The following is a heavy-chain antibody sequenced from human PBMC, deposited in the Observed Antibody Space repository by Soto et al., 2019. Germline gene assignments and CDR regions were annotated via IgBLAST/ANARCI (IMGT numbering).Heavy chain of an antibody. J-gene: IGHJ4*02. CDR3: ARRFYYYGSGAVGDD. CDR1: GGSISSSSYY. V-gene: IGHV4-39*01. D-gene: IGHD3-10*01. CDR2: IYYSGST. Sequence: QLQLQESGPGLVKPSETLSLTCTVSGGSISSSSYYWGWIRQPPGKGLEWIGSIYYSGSTYYNPSLKSRVTISVDTSKNQFSLKLSSVTAADTAVYYCARRFYYYGSGAVGDDWGQGTLVTVSS.